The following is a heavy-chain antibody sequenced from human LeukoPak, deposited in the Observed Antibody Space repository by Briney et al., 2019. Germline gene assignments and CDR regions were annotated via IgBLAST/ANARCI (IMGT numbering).Heavy chain of an antibody. J-gene: IGHJ4*02. Sequence: PGGSLRLSCAASGFSLSSYAMSWVRLAPGKGLEWVSSMSGSGSSTYHAHSVKGRFTISRDNAKNSLYLQMNSLRAEDTALYYCAKDMGEYYYDSSGYHPFDYWGQGTLVTVSS. D-gene: IGHD3-22*01. CDR3: AKDMGEYYYDSSGYHPFDY. CDR2: MSGSGSST. CDR1: GFSLSSYA. V-gene: IGHV3-23*01.